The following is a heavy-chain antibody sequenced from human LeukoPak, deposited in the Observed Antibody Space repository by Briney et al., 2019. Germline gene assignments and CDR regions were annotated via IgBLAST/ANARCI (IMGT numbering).Heavy chain of an antibody. CDR3: ARDTTVAAGMQF. Sequence: PSETLSLTCTVSGGSVSTYSWTWVRQSPGKGLEWIGSVVTTTTNYTPALRSRVAISVHTSKNQFSLRLESVTTADTAVYYCARDTTVAAGMQFWGRGAQVSV. J-gene: IGHJ4*02. CDR2: VVTTTT. D-gene: IGHD6-19*01. CDR1: GGSVSTYS. V-gene: IGHV4-4*07.